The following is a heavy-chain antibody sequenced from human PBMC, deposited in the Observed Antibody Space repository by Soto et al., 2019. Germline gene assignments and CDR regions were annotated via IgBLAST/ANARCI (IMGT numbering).Heavy chain of an antibody. D-gene: IGHD6-13*01. Sequence: SETLSLTCAVYGGSFSGYYWSWIRQPPGKGLEWIGEINHSGSTNYNPSLKSRVTISVDTSKNQFSLKLSSVTAADSAVYYCARSYSSSWFNWFDPWGQGTLVTVSS. CDR3: ARSYSSSWFNWFDP. CDR2: INHSGST. J-gene: IGHJ5*02. V-gene: IGHV4-34*01. CDR1: GGSFSGYY.